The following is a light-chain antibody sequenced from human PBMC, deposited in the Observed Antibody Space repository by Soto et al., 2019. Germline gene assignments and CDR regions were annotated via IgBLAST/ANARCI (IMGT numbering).Light chain of an antibody. CDR3: SSWDRSLDNWM. CDR2: EVT. CDR1: TSDVGRYKF. V-gene: IGLV2-14*01. Sequence: QSALTQPASVSGSPGQSITISCTGTTSDVGRYKFVSWYQHHPGKAPKLLIFEVTNRPSGVSSRFSGSKSGASAFLTISGLQSDDEADYYCSSWDRSLDNWMFGGGTKLTVL. J-gene: IGLJ3*02.